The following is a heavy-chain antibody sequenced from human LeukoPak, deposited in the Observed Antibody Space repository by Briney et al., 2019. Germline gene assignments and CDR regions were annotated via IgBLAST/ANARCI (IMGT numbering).Heavy chain of an antibody. J-gene: IGHJ4*02. CDR1: GYIFTAYY. Sequence: GASVKVSCKASGYIFTAYYLHWVRQTPGQGLEWMGYIHPYRGVTNYAHKFHGRVTLTRDTSISTAYMELSSLRSDDTAVYYCARVRGQQLGVIDYWGQGTLLTVSS. CDR3: ARVRGQQLGVIDY. V-gene: IGHV1-2*07. CDR2: IHPYRGVT. D-gene: IGHD3-10*01.